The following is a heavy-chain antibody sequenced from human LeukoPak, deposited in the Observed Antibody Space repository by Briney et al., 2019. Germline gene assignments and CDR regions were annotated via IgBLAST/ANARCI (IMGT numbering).Heavy chain of an antibody. V-gene: IGHV4-59*01. CDR2: IYYSGST. D-gene: IGHD4-11*01. CDR1: GGSISSYY. CDR3: AREWQYQFDY. Sequence: SETLSLTCTVSGGSISSYYWSWIRQPPGKGLEWIGYIYYSGSTNYNPSLKSRVTISVDTSKNQFSLKLSSVTAADTAVYYCAREWQYQFDYWGQGSLVTVSS. J-gene: IGHJ4*02.